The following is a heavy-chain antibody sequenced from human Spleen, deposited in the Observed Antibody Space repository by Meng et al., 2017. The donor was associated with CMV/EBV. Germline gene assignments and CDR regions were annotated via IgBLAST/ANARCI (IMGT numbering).Heavy chain of an antibody. V-gene: IGHV4-4*02. CDR3: ARSRQQSPNWFDP. CDR1: GGSIRNDQW. CDR2: IYHSGRT. Sequence: SETLSLTRDVSGGSIRNDQWWSWVRQAPGKGLEWIGEIYHSGRTNYNPSLKSRVTISVDTSKNQFSLKLSSVTAADTAVYYCARSRQQSPNWFDPWGQGTLVTVSS. J-gene: IGHJ5*02. D-gene: IGHD6-13*01.